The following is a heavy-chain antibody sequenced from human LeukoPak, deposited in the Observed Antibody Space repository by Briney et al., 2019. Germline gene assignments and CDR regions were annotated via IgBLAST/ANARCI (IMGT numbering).Heavy chain of an antibody. CDR3: AKWIAAPPNGGY. CDR1: GFTFSFGASG. D-gene: IGHD6-6*01. CDR2: IQYDDSEK. Sequence: PGGSLRLSCAASGFTFSFGASGIHWVRQAPGKGLEWVAFIQYDDSEKSYADSVKGRFTISRGNSKNTLYLQMNSLRAEDTAVYYCAKWIAAPPNGGYWGQGTLVTVSS. J-gene: IGHJ4*02. V-gene: IGHV3-30*02.